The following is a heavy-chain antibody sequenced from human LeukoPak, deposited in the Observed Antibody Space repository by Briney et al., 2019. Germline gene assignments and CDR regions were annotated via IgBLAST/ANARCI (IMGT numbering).Heavy chain of an antibody. V-gene: IGHV3-21*01. Sequence: PGGSPRLSCAASGFTFSSYSMNWVRQAPGKGLEWVSSISSSSSYIYYADSVKGRFTISRDNAKNSLYLQMNSLGAEDTAVYYCARGDDSSGYYSLDYWGQGTLVTVSS. D-gene: IGHD3-22*01. CDR3: ARGDDSSGYYSLDY. CDR1: GFTFSSYS. CDR2: ISSSSSYI. J-gene: IGHJ4*02.